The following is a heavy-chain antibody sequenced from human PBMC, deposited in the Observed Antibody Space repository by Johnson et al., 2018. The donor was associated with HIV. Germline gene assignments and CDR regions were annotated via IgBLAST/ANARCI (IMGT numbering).Heavy chain of an antibody. Sequence: VQLVESGGGLVQPGGSLRLSCAASGFTFSSYDMHWVRQATGKGLEWVSTIGPAGDTYYPDSVKGRFTISRENPKNSLYLQMNSLRAEDTAVYYCASHYYDSSGYYFDAFDIWGQGTMVTVSS. J-gene: IGHJ3*02. D-gene: IGHD3-22*01. CDR1: GFTFSSYD. V-gene: IGHV3-13*01. CDR2: IGPAGDT. CDR3: ASHYYDSSGYYFDAFDI.